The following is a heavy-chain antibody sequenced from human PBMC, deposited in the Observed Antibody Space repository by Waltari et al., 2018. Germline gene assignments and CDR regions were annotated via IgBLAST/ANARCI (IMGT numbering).Heavy chain of an antibody. CDR3: ARDQGEGRYFDL. V-gene: IGHV4-39*07. Sequence: QLQLQESGPGLVKPSETLSLTCTVSGGSISSSSYYWGWIRQPPGKGLEWIGSIYYSGSTYYNPSLKSRVTISVDTSKNQFSLKLSSVTAADTAGYYCARDQGEGRYFDLWGRGTLVTVSS. CDR1: GGSISSSSYY. J-gene: IGHJ2*01. CDR2: IYYSGST.